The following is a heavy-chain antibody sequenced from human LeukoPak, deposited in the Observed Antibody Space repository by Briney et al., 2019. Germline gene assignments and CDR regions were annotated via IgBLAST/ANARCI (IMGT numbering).Heavy chain of an antibody. CDR2: INHSGST. J-gene: IGHJ6*02. V-gene: IGHV4-34*01. Sequence: PSETLSLTCAVYGGSFSGYYWSWIRQPPGKGLEWIGEINHSGSTNYNPSLKSRVTISVDTSKNQFSLKLSSVTAADTAVYYCARGKYFDRFRPTRYGMDVWGQGTTVTVSS. CDR1: GGSFSGYY. CDR3: ARGKYFDRFRPTRYGMDV. D-gene: IGHD3-9*01.